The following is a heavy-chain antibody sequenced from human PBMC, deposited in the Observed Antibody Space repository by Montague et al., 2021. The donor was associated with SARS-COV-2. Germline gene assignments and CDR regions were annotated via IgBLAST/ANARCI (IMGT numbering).Heavy chain of an antibody. J-gene: IGHJ4*02. Sequence: SETLSLTCSVSGGSISDYYWNWIRQPPGKGLEGIGNIYNNTGNSXXNPSLHSRVTISLDTSNNQISLNLRSVTAADTALYFCAGGTGYDDYSDCWGLGTLVTVSS. CDR3: AGGTGYDDYSDC. CDR2: IYNNTGNS. CDR1: GGSISDYY. V-gene: IGHV4-59*01. D-gene: IGHD5-12*01.